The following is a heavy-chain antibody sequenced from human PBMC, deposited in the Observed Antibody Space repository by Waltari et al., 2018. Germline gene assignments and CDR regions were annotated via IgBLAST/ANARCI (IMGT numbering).Heavy chain of an antibody. J-gene: IGHJ3*02. CDR3: ARARALLYHAFDI. CDR2: ISYDGSNK. Sequence: QVQLVESGGGVVQPGRSLRLSCAASGFTFSSYAMPWVRQAPGKGLEWVAVISYDGSNKYYADSVKGRFTISRDNSKNTLYLQMNSLRAEDTAVYYCARARALLYHAFDIWGQGTMVTVSS. D-gene: IGHD3-3*01. V-gene: IGHV3-30-3*01. CDR1: GFTFSSYA.